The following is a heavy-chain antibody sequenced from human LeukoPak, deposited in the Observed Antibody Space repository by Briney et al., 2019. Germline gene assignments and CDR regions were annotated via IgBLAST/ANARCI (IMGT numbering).Heavy chain of an antibody. Sequence: GGSLRLSCAASGFMFSSNWMSWVRLAPGKGLEWISSISGSSDYTPYADFLKGRVTISRDNAKNSLYLQLNSLSVEDTAVYYCARDGFSSGWFNWGQGTMVTVSS. CDR2: ISGSSDYT. CDR3: ARDGFSSGWFN. CDR1: GFMFSSNW. V-gene: IGHV3-21*01. J-gene: IGHJ3*01. D-gene: IGHD6-19*01.